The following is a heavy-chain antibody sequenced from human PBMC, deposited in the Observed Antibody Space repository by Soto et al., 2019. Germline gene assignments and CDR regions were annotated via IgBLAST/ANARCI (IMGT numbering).Heavy chain of an antibody. Sequence: PGGSLRLSCAVSGSTFSNAWMSWARQAPGKGLEWVGRIKSKTDGGTTDYAAPVKGRFTISRDDSKNTLYLQMNSLKTEDTAVYYCTTDVWSGYSDYWGQGTLVTVSS. J-gene: IGHJ4*02. CDR3: TTDVWSGYSDY. CDR1: GSTFSNAW. CDR2: IKSKTDGGTT. D-gene: IGHD3-3*01. V-gene: IGHV3-15*01.